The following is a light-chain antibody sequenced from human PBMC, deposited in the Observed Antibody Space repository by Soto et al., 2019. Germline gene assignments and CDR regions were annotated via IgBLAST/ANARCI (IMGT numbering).Light chain of an antibody. CDR2: GAS. CDR3: QQYYHWPRT. CDR1: ESISRN. Sequence: EMVVTQSPATLSMSPGGRATLSCRSSESISRNLAWYQQKLGQAPRLLIYGASTRATGVPDRFTGSGSGTVFILTITSLQSEDFGIYYCQQYYHWPRTFGQGTKVDIK. V-gene: IGKV3-15*01. J-gene: IGKJ1*01.